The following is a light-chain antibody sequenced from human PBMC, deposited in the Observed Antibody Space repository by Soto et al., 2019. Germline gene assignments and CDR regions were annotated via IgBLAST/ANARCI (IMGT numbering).Light chain of an antibody. V-gene: IGKV1-5*01. CDR2: DVS. Sequence: IHMTHSPSTLSASLGYRFTITFRASQSIGDSLAWYQQKPGKAPYLLISDVSSLERGVPSRFSGSGSGTEFTLTISSMQPDDFATFYCQQYNGYSRTFGQGTKVDNK. J-gene: IGKJ1*01. CDR3: QQYNGYSRT. CDR1: QSIGDS.